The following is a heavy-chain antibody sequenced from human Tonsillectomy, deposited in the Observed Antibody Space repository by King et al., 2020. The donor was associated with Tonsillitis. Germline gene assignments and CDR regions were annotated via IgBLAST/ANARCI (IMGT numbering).Heavy chain of an antibody. Sequence: VQLVESGRGLVKPGRSLRLSCTSAGFTFGDFGMSWFRQAPGKGLEWVGFIRSEAYDGTTECAASVKGRFTISRDDSKTVAYLHMNSLKTEDTAVYYCTRDQRWFGAYGMDVWGQGTTVTVPS. J-gene: IGHJ6*02. CDR3: TRDQRWFGAYGMDV. D-gene: IGHD3-10*01. V-gene: IGHV3-49*05. CDR1: GFTFGDFG. CDR2: IRSEAYDGTT.